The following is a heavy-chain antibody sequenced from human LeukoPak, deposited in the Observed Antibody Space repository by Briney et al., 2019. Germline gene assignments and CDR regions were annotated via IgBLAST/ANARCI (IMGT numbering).Heavy chain of an antibody. CDR2: ISAYNGNT. V-gene: IGHV1-18*01. D-gene: IGHD5-24*01. CDR3: ARGLLIPARRWLQYYAFDI. CDR1: GHIFANYA. J-gene: IGHJ3*02. Sequence: GASVKVSCKASGHIFANYAISWVRQAPGQGLEWMGWISAYNGNTDYAQKFQGRVTMTTDTSTSTAYMELRSLRSDDTAVYYCARGLLIPARRWLQYYAFDIWGQGTMVTVSS.